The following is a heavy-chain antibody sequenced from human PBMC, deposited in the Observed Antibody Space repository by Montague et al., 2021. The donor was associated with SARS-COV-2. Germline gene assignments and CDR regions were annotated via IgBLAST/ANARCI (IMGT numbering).Heavy chain of an antibody. J-gene: IGHJ4*02. CDR3: GRVILSATSNPFDF. D-gene: IGHD2-15*01. V-gene: IGHV4-39*07. CDR2: LSYSGKT. CDR1: VHSISSEHRY. Sequence: SETLSLTCTVSVHSISSEHRYWSGMHKPQGQGREWIVALSYSGKTRLNPSLKSRVTISADTSKNQLSLNLRSVTAADTAVYFCGRVILSATSNPFDFWGPGTLVTVSS.